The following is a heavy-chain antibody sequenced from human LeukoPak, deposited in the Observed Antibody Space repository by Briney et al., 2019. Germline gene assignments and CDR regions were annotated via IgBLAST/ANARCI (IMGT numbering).Heavy chain of an antibody. V-gene: IGHV4-39*01. CDR1: GGSISSCSYS. J-gene: IGHJ6*02. Sequence: PSETLSLTCTVSGGSISSCSYSWGWIRQPPGKGLEWIGSIYYSGSTYYNPSLKSRVTISVDTSKNQFSLKLSSVTAADTAVYYCARQSDGMDVWGQGTTVTVSS. CDR3: ARQSDGMDV. CDR2: IYYSGST.